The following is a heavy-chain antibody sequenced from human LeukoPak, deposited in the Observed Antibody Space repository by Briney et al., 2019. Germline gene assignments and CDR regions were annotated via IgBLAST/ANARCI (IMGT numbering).Heavy chain of an antibody. D-gene: IGHD3-22*01. J-gene: IGHJ4*02. CDR2: ISSSGTI. Sequence: PGGSLRLSCAASGLTFSSYSMNWVRQAPGKGLEWVSYISSSGTIYYANSVKGRFTISRDNAKNSLYLQMNSLRAEDTAVYYCARSYYDGWGQGTLVTVSS. CDR3: ARSYYDG. V-gene: IGHV3-48*01. CDR1: GLTFSSYS.